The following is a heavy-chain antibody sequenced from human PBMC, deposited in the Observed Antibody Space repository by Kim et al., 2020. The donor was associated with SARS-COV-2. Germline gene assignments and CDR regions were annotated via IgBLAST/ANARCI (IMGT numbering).Heavy chain of an antibody. J-gene: IGHJ4*02. V-gene: IGHV1-69*01. D-gene: IGHD3-16*02. Sequence: NYAQKFQGRVTITADESTSTAYMELSSLRSEDTAVYYCARGYMRGSPIDYWGQGTLVTVSS. CDR3: ARGYMRGSPIDY.